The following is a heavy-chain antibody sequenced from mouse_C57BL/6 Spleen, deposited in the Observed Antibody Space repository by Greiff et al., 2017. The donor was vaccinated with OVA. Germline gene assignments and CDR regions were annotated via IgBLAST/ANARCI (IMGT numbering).Heavy chain of an antibody. Sequence: QVQLQQPGAELVRPGSSVKLSCKASGYTFTSYWMHWVKQRPIQGLEWIGNIDPSDSETHYNQKFKDKATLTVDKSSSTAYMQLSSLTSEDSAVYYCASGTYYYGSEVYYFDYWGQGTTLTVSS. J-gene: IGHJ2*01. V-gene: IGHV1-52*01. CDR3: ASGTYYYGSEVYYFDY. D-gene: IGHD1-1*01. CDR2: IDPSDSET. CDR1: GYTFTSYW.